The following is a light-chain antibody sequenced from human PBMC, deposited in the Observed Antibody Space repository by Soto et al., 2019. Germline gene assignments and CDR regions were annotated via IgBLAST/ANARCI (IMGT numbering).Light chain of an antibody. CDR1: QSVGSY. J-gene: IGKJ3*01. V-gene: IGKV3-20*01. CDR3: QQYERGFT. CDR2: GAS. Sequence: EIVLTQSPGTLSLSPGERATLSCRASQSVGSYLSWYQQKPGQAPRLLIYGASSRATGIPDRFSGSGSGTDFTLTISRLEPEDFAVYYCQQYERGFTFGPGTKVDIK.